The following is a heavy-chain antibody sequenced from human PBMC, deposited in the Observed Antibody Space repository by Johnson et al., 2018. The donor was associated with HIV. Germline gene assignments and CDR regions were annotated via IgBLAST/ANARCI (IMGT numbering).Heavy chain of an antibody. V-gene: IGHV3-11*04. CDR2: ISSSGSTI. Sequence: QVQLVESGGGVVQPGGSLRLSCAASGFTFSDYYMSWIRQAPGKGLEWVSYISSSGSTIYYADSVQGRFTISRDNAKNSLYLKMNSLRAEDAAVYFCARERWLQLGAFDIWGQGTLVTVSS. D-gene: IGHD5-24*01. CDR1: GFTFSDYY. J-gene: IGHJ3*02. CDR3: ARERWLQLGAFDI.